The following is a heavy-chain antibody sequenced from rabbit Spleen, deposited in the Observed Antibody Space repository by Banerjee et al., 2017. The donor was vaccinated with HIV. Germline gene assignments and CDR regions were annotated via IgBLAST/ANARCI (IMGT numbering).Heavy chain of an antibody. CDR1: GFTLIMYY. J-gene: IGHJ4*01. D-gene: IGHD3-1*01. Sequence: QSLEESGGGLVQPEGSLALTCTTSGFTLIMYYMCWVRQAPGKGPEWIGCIYTGSSGSTYYASWAKGRFTISKTSSTTVTLQMTSLTAADTATYFCVRDDYFSYGYIGARFDLWGQGTLVTVS. CDR2: IYTGSSGST. CDR3: VRDDYFSYGYIGARFDL. V-gene: IGHV1S40*01.